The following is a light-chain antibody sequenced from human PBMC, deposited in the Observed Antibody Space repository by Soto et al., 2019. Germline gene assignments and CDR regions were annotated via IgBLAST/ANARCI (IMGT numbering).Light chain of an antibody. CDR1: QSISRN. CDR2: GAS. V-gene: IGKV3-15*01. CDR3: QQYNNWPIT. Sequence: EIVMTQSPATLSVSPGERATLSCRTSQSISRNLAWYQHRHGQAPRLLIYGASTRATGIPARFSGSGSGTEFTLTISSLQSEDFAVYYCQQYNNWPITFGQGTRLEIK. J-gene: IGKJ5*01.